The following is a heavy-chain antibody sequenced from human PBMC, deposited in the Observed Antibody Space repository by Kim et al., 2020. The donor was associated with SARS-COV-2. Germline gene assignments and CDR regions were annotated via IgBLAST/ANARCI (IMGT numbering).Heavy chain of an antibody. CDR2: ISAYNGNT. J-gene: IGHJ3*02. CDR1: GYTFTSYG. V-gene: IGHV1-18*04. D-gene: IGHD2-2*01. Sequence: ASVKVSCKASGYTFTSYGISWVRQAPGQGLEWMGWISAYNGNTNYAQKLQGRVTMNTDTSTSTAYMELRSLRSDDTAVYYCAREILGYCSSTSCRLLQTRAFDIWGRWTMVTVSS. CDR3: AREILGYCSSTSCRLLQTRAFDI.